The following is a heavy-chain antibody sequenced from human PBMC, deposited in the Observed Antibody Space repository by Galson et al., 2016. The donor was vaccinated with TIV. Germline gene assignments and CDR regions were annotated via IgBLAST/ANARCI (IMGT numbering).Heavy chain of an antibody. Sequence: SLRLSCAGSGFTFSKNDMHWVRQAPGQGLEWVAVISYDGTNIYYGDSVKGRFTISRDNSKNTVYLQMSSLRHEDTALYYCAREAGTTDCLDFWGQGTLVTVSS. J-gene: IGHJ4*02. V-gene: IGHV3-30-3*01. CDR2: ISYDGTNI. CDR1: GFTFSKND. CDR3: AREAGTTDCLDF. D-gene: IGHD1-1*01.